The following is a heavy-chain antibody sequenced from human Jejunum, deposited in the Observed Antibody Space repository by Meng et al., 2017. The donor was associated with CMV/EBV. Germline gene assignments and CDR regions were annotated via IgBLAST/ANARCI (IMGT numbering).Heavy chain of an antibody. J-gene: IGHJ4*02. CDR2: IPYVGSNE. CDR1: GFTFSIYG. Sequence: SGFTFSIYGMHSVRQAPGKGLEWVAFIPYVGSNEFYADSVKGRFTISRDNSKNTLYLQMNSLRSEDTAVYYCATGGKWLRSSFDYWGQGTLVTVSS. V-gene: IGHV3-30*03. CDR3: ATGGKWLRSSFDY. D-gene: IGHD5-12*01.